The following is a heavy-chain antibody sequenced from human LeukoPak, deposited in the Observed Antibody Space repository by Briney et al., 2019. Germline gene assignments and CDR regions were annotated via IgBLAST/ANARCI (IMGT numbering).Heavy chain of an antibody. D-gene: IGHD3-10*02. V-gene: IGHV6-1*01. Sequence: SPTLSPTFSISGDSVSSNSAAWNWIRQSPSRGLEWLGRTYYRSKWYDDYAVSVKSRITINPDTSKNQFSLQLNSVTPEDTAVYYCARVLSSGSNYYFDYWGQGIVVRLSS. CDR1: GDSVSSNSAA. J-gene: IGHJ4*02. CDR2: TYYRSKWYD. CDR3: ARVLSSGSNYYFDY.